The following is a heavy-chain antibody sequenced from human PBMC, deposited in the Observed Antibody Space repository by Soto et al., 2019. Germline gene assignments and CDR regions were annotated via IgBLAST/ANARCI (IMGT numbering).Heavy chain of an antibody. CDR3: ATLPPRIVVSLLPIHT. CDR1: GDSVSSGSDD. J-gene: IGHJ5*02. V-gene: IGHV4-61*01. CDR2: IYHNGSP. Sequence: SGTLYLTCTVSGDSVSSGSDDWSWIRQPPGKRLEWIGEIYHNGSPTYSPSLRGRATISVDKSNNQFPLRLRSVTAADTAVYYCATLPPRIVVSLLPIHTWGQGILVTVSS. D-gene: IGHD2-21*01.